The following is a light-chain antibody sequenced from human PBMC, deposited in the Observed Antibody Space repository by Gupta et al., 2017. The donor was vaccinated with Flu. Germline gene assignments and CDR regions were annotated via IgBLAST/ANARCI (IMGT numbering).Light chain of an antibody. CDR2: RAT. Sequence: SLVERATINCKYRQSGLDDSPQKDYLSWYQLKRGQPPKLPISRATTRESGVPDRFSVRGSATDFPLPIASLQAADVAVYYSQQEDDDPFTFGWGTKVEIK. J-gene: IGKJ4*01. CDR1: QSGLDDSPQKDY. CDR3: QQEDDDPFT. V-gene: IGKV4-1*01.